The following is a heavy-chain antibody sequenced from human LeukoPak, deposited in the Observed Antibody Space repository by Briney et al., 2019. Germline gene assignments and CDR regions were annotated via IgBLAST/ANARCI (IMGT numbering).Heavy chain of an antibody. CDR2: VYHTGTS. V-gene: IGHV4-59*01. CDR3: ARALDTWSALDY. D-gene: IGHD5-18*01. J-gene: IGHJ4*02. CDR1: GDSITGYY. Sequence: PSETLSLTCTVSGDSITGYYWTWLREPPGKGLEWIGYVYHTGTSNYNPSVRSRITMSVDTSKNQYSMKLTSVTAADTAVYFCARALDTWSALDYWGLGTLVTVSS.